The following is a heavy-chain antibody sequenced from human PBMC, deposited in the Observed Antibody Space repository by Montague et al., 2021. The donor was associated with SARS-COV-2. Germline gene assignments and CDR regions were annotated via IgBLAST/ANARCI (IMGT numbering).Heavy chain of an antibody. V-gene: IGHV4-59*01. CDR2: IYHNGST. CDR1: GGSISSYY. J-gene: IGHJ6*02. CDR3: ARGGGNSADYYNYTMDV. Sequence: SETLSLTCTVSGGSISSYYWTWIRQPPGKGLESIGYIYHNGSTKYNPSLKSRVTISVDTSKNQFSLKLSSVSVADTAVYYCARGGGNSADYYNYTMDVWGQGKTVSGFS. D-gene: IGHD4-23*01.